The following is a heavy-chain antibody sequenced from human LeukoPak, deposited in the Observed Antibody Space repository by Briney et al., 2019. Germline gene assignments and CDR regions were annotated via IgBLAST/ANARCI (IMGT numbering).Heavy chain of an antibody. V-gene: IGHV3-23*01. D-gene: IGHD1-26*01. Sequence: PGGSLRLSCAASGFTFSSYAMSWVRQAPGKGLEWVSAISGSGGSTYYADSVKGRFTISRDNAKNSLYLQMDSLRAEDTAVYYCARGWASEAFDYWGQGTLVTVSS. CDR3: ARGWASEAFDY. J-gene: IGHJ4*02. CDR1: GFTFSSYA. CDR2: ISGSGGST.